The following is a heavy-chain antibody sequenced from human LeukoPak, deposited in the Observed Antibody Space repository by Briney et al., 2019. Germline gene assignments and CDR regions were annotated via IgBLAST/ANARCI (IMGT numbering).Heavy chain of an antibody. D-gene: IGHD6-13*01. V-gene: IGHV3-33*01. CDR1: GFTFTNYA. Sequence: PGGSLRLSCSASGFTFTNYAMHWVRQAPGKGLEWVAVIWYDGINKYYADSVKGRFTISRDTSKNTLYLQMNSLRVEDTAKYYCARDRGSSWTFEYWGQGTLVTVSS. CDR3: ARDRGSSWTFEY. CDR2: IWYDGINK. J-gene: IGHJ4*02.